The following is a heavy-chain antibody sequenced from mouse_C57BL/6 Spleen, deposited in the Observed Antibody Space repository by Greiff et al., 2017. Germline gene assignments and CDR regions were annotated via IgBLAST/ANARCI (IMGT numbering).Heavy chain of an antibody. J-gene: IGHJ2*01. D-gene: IGHD1-1*01. Sequence: EVKLQESGPGLVKPSQSLSLTCSVTGYSITSGYYWNWIRQFPGNKLEWMGYISYDGSNNYNPSLKNRISITRDTSKNQFFLKLNSVTTEDTATYYCARETGYGSSYWGQGTTLTVSS. V-gene: IGHV3-6*01. CDR1: GYSITSGYY. CDR3: ARETGYGSSY. CDR2: ISYDGSN.